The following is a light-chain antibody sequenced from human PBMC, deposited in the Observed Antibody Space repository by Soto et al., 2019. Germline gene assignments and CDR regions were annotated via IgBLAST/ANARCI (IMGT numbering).Light chain of an antibody. V-gene: IGKV3-20*01. CDR2: GAS. J-gene: IGKJ1*01. CDR3: QQYGSSPRT. CDR1: QSISSN. Sequence: EIVLTQSPGTLSVSPGDRATLSCRASQSISSNLAWYQQKPGQAPRLLIYGASTRATGIPARFSGSGSGTDFTLTISRLEPEDFAVYYCQQYGSSPRTFGQGTRWIS.